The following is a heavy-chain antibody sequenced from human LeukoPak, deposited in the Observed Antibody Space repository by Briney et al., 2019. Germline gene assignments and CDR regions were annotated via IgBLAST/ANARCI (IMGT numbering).Heavy chain of an antibody. Sequence: PSETLSPTCAVSGGSISSGGYSWSWIRQPPGKGLEWIGYIYHSGSTYYNPSLKSRVTISVDRSKNQFSLKLSSVTAADTAVYYCARGTYGSGSGVYYGMDVWGQGTTVTVSS. CDR2: IYHSGST. CDR1: GGSISSGGYS. J-gene: IGHJ6*02. CDR3: ARGTYGSGSGVYYGMDV. V-gene: IGHV4-30-2*01. D-gene: IGHD3-10*01.